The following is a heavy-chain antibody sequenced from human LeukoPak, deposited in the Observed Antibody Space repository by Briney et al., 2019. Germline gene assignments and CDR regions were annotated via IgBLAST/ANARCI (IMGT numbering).Heavy chain of an antibody. Sequence: PGGSLRLSCAASGFTFSSYGMHWVRQAPGKGLEWVAVISYDGSNKYYADSVKGRFTISRDNSKNTLYLQMNSLRAEDTAVYYCARDRSDYYDRYYYYYAMDVWGQGTTVTVSS. D-gene: IGHD3-22*01. CDR3: ARDRSDYYDRYYYYYAMDV. J-gene: IGHJ6*02. CDR2: ISYDGSNK. V-gene: IGHV3-30*03. CDR1: GFTFSSYG.